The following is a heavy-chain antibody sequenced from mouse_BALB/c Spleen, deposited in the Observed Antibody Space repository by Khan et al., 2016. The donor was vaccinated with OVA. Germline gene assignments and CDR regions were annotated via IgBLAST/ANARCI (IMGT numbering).Heavy chain of an antibody. J-gene: IGHJ2*01. CDR3: ARTGYYYFDY. D-gene: IGHD2-3*01. CDR2: ISSGSSTI. Sequence: EVELVESGGGLVQPGGSRKLSCAASGFTFSGFGMHWVRQAPEKGLEWVAFISSGSSTIYYPDTVKGRFTISRDNPKNTLFLQMTSLRSEDTAMYFCARTGYYYFDYWGQGTTLTVSS. CDR1: GFTFSGFG. V-gene: IGHV5-17*02.